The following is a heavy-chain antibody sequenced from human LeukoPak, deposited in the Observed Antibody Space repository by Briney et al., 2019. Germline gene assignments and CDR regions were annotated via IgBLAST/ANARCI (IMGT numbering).Heavy chain of an antibody. CDR2: TYYSGST. Sequence: PSETLSLTCTVPGGSISSYYWSWIRQPPGKGLEWIGYTYYSGSTNYNPSLKSRVTISVDTSKNQFSLKLSSVTAADTAVYYCARGVYDFWSGYYVAGLWFDPWGQGTLVTVSS. J-gene: IGHJ5*02. CDR1: GGSISSYY. V-gene: IGHV4-59*01. CDR3: ARGVYDFWSGYYVAGLWFDP. D-gene: IGHD3-3*01.